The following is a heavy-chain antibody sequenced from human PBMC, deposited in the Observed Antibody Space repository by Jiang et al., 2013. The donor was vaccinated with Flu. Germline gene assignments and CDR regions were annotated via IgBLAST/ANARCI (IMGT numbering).Heavy chain of an antibody. CDR3: ARVSGDYHFDF. D-gene: IGHD3-10*01. Sequence: SLRLSCVASGFTFSIHAMSWVRQAPGKGPEWVSSISSSGSSTYYADSVKGRFTISRDSSENTLYLQMSSLRADDTALYYCARVSGDYHFDFWGQGTLVTVSS. J-gene: IGHJ4*02. CDR1: GFTFSIHA. CDR2: ISSSGSST. V-gene: IGHV3-23*01.